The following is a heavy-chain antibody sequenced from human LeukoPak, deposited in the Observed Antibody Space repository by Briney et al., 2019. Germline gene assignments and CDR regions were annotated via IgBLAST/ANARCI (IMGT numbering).Heavy chain of an antibody. Sequence: SETLSLTCAVYGGSFSGYYWSWIRQPPGKGLEWIGEINHSGSTNYNPSLKSRVTISVDTSKNQFSLKLSSVTAADTAVYYCARSRIQLWYWGQGTLVTVSS. CDR3: ARSRIQLWY. J-gene: IGHJ4*02. V-gene: IGHV4-34*01. D-gene: IGHD5-18*01. CDR1: GGSFSGYY. CDR2: INHSGST.